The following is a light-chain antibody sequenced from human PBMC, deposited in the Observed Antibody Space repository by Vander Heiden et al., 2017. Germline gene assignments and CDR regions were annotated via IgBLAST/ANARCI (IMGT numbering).Light chain of an antibody. Sequence: QSVLTQPPSASGTPGQRVTISCSGSHSTIGTKSVNWYQHLPGTAPKLLIYNNNQRPSGVPDRFSGSKPDTSASLAISGLQSEDEAHYYCATWDDSLNGVIFGGGTTLTV. CDR2: NNN. V-gene: IGLV1-44*01. CDR1: HSTIGTKS. J-gene: IGLJ2*01. CDR3: ATWDDSLNGVI.